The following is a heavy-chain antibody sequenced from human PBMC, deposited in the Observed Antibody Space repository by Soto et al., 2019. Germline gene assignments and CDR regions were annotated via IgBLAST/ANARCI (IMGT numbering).Heavy chain of an antibody. V-gene: IGHV1-69*02. Sequence: QVQLVQSGAEVKKPGSSVKVSCKASGSTFSSYTISWVRQAPGQGLEWMGRIIPILGIANYAQKFQGRVTITADKSTSTAYMELSSLRSEDTAVYYCARTAYCGGDCYLNWFDPWGQGTLVTVSS. CDR1: GSTFSSYT. CDR3: ARTAYCGGDCYLNWFDP. J-gene: IGHJ5*02. CDR2: IIPILGIA. D-gene: IGHD2-21*02.